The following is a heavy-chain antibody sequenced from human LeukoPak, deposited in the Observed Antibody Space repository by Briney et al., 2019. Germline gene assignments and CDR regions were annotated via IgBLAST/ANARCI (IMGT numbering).Heavy chain of an antibody. CDR2: INRDGSTT. CDR1: GFTFSNYW. V-gene: IGHV3-74*03. Sequence: GGSLRLSCAASGFTFSNYWVHWVRQAPGKGLVWVSRINRDGSTTKYADSVKGRFTVSRDNAKNTLNLQMNSLRAEDTAVYYCARDKKSGEASEIDYWGQGTLVTVSS. J-gene: IGHJ4*02. D-gene: IGHD1-26*01. CDR3: ARDKKSGEASEIDY.